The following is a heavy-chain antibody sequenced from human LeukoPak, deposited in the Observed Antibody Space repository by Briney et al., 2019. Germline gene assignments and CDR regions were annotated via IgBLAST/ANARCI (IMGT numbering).Heavy chain of an antibody. J-gene: IGHJ4*02. D-gene: IGHD2-15*01. Sequence: GGSLRLSCAASGFTFSSYSMNWVRQAPGKGLGWVLSISSSRSYKYYADSVKGRFTNSRDNAKTSLSLQMNSLRADDTAVYYCASLRYCSGGSCHHDYWGQGTLVTVSS. CDR3: ASLRYCSGGSCHHDY. CDR1: GFTFSSYS. CDR2: ISSSRSYK. V-gene: IGHV3-21*01.